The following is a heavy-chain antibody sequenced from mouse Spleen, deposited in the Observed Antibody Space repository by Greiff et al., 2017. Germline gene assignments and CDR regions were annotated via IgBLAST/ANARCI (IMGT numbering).Heavy chain of an antibody. CDR2: INPNNGGT. CDR1: GYTFTDYN. CDR3: ARGGYDDGDYYAMDY. D-gene: IGHD2-14*01. V-gene: IGHV1-18*01. J-gene: IGHJ4*01. Sequence: EVKLVESGPELVKPGASVKIPCKASGYTFTDYNMDWVKQSHGKSLEWIGDINPNNGGTIYNQKFKGKATLTVDKSSSTAYMELRSLTSEDTAVYYCARGGYDDGDYYAMDYWGQGTSVTVSS.